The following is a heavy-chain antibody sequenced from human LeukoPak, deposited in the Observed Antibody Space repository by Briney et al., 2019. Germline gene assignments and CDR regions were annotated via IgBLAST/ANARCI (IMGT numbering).Heavy chain of an antibody. CDR3: ARAGTCSSTSCDGGIEY. V-gene: IGHV3-21*06. J-gene: IGHJ4*02. CDR2: ISTTSTYI. D-gene: IGHD2-2*01. Sequence: GGSLRLSCAASGFAFSNYNMKWVRQAPGKGLEWVSFISTTSTYIYYADSVKGRFTVSRDNSKNFLYLQMDSLRVEDTAVYYCARAGTCSSTSCDGGIEYWGQGTLVTVSS. CDR1: GFAFSNYN.